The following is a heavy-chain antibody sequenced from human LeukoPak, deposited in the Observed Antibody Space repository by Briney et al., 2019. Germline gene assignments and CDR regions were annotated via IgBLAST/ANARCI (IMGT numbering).Heavy chain of an antibody. CDR1: GYTFTSYY. V-gene: IGHV1-46*01. Sequence: GASVKVSCKASGYTFTSYYMHWVRQAPGQGLEWMGIINPSGGSTSYAQKFQGRVTMTRDMSTSTVYMELSSLRSEDTAVYYCARAWWEAAGFDYWGQGTLVTVSS. CDR3: ARAWWEAAGFDY. CDR2: INPSGGST. J-gene: IGHJ4*02. D-gene: IGHD6-13*01.